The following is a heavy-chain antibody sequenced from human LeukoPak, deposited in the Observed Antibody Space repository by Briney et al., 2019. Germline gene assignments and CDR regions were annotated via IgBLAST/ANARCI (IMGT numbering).Heavy chain of an antibody. CDR3: ARALRQSGDSPIDY. D-gene: IGHD1-26*01. Sequence: GASVKVSCKASGYTFTGYYMHWVRQAPGQGLEWIGWINPNSGGTNYAHNFEGRVTITWDTSISTTSMDLNRLTSDDTAVYYCARALRQSGDSPIDYWGQGTLVTVSS. CDR1: GYTFTGYY. J-gene: IGHJ4*02. V-gene: IGHV1-2*02. CDR2: INPNSGGT.